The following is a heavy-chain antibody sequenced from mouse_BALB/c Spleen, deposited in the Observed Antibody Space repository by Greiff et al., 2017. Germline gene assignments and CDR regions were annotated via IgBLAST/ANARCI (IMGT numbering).Heavy chain of an antibody. J-gene: IGHJ4*01. D-gene: IGHD1-2*01. CDR3: ARGSLLRRLAMDY. CDR2: ILPGSGST. CDR1: GYTFSSYW. Sequence: QVQLQQSGAELMKPGASVKISCKATGYTFSSYWIEWVKQRPGHGLEWIGEILPGSGSTNYNEKFKGKATFTADTSSNTAYMQLSSLTSEDSAVYYCARGSLLRRLAMDYWGQGTSVTVSS. V-gene: IGHV1-9*01.